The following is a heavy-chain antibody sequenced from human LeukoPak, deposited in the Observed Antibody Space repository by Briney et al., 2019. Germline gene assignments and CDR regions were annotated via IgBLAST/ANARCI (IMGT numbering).Heavy chain of an antibody. CDR2: ISYDGSNK. Sequence: GGSLRLSCAASGFTFSSYEMNWVRQAPGKGLEWVAVISYDGSNKYYADSVKGRFTISRDNSKNTLYLQMNSLRGEDTAVYYCAKERGSTTWFDYWGQGTLVTVSS. CDR1: GFTFSSYE. CDR3: AKERGSTTWFDY. J-gene: IGHJ4*02. D-gene: IGHD1-26*01. V-gene: IGHV3-30*18.